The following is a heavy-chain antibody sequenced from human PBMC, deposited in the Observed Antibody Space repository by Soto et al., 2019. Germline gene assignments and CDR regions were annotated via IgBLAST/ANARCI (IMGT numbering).Heavy chain of an antibody. V-gene: IGHV6-1*01. D-gene: IGHD3-10*01. Sequence: QGQLQQSGPGLVKPSQTLSLTCAISGDSVSSDITSWNWIRQSPSRGLEWLGRTYYRSKWFHDYAASLKRRITINPDTSKNQVSLELNSMTPEDTAVYYCARGNALDVWGQGTVVTVSS. CDR3: ARGNALDV. CDR1: GDSVSSDITS. J-gene: IGHJ3*01. CDR2: TYYRSKWFH.